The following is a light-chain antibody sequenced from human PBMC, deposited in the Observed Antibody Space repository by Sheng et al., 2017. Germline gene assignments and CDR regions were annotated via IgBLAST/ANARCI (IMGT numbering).Light chain of an antibody. CDR2: DAS. CDR1: QRISTD. CDR3: QQYSDWPPWT. J-gene: IGKJ1*01. V-gene: IGKV3-15*01. Sequence: EIVLTQSPGTLSVSPGERATLSCRASQRISTDLAWYQQKPGQAPRLLIYDASTRATGIPARFSGSGSGTEFTLTISSLQSEDFAVYYCQQYSDWPPWTFGQGTKVEIK.